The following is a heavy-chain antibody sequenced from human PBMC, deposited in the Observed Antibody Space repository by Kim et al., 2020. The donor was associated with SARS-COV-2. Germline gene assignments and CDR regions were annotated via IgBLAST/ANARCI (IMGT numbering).Heavy chain of an antibody. CDR1: GYSISSGYY. V-gene: IGHV4-38-2*02. J-gene: IGHJ4*02. D-gene: IGHD3-10*01. Sequence: SETLSLTCTVSGYSISSGYYWGWIRQPPGKGLEWIGSIYHSGSTYYNPSLKSRVTISVDTSKNQFSLKLSSVTAADTAVYYCARDGSGSYYIHYFDYWGQGTLVTVSS. CDR2: IYHSGST. CDR3: ARDGSGSYYIHYFDY.